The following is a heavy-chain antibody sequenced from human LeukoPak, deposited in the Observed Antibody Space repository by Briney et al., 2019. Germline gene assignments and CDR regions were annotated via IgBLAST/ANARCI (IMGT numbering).Heavy chain of an antibody. CDR1: GGSFSGYY. V-gene: IGHV3-21*01. CDR3: ARGYGGVDDY. Sequence: ETLSLTCALYGGSFSGYYWSWIRQAPGKGLEWVSSISSSSSYIYYADSVKGRFTISRDNAKNSLYLQMNSLRAEDTAVYYCARGYGGVDDYWGQGTLVTVSS. D-gene: IGHD3-16*01. CDR2: ISSSSSYI. J-gene: IGHJ4*02.